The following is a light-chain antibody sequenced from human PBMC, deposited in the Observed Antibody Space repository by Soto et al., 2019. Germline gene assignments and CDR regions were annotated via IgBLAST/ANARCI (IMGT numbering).Light chain of an antibody. J-gene: IGLJ1*01. V-gene: IGLV1-51*02. CDR3: GTWDSSLSAYV. Sequence: QSVLTQPPSVSAAPGQKVTISCSGRSSNIGNNYVSWYQQLPGTAPKLLIYENNKRPSGIPDRFSSSKSGTSATLGITGLQTGDEADYYCGTWDSSLSAYVFGTGTKLTVL. CDR1: SSNIGNNY. CDR2: ENN.